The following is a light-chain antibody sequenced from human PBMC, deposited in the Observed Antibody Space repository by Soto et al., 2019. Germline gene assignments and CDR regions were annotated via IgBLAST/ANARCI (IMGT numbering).Light chain of an antibody. V-gene: IGKV1-17*01. CDR2: AAS. CDR1: QGIRHD. J-gene: IGKJ4*01. CDR3: QQLESYPST. Sequence: IQMTQSPSSLSESVVDRVTLPCRASQGIRHDVAWYQQKPGKAPKILRYAASTLQRGGPSRFSGSGSGTDFTLTSSSLQPEDFATYYCQQLESYPSTFGGGTKVEIK.